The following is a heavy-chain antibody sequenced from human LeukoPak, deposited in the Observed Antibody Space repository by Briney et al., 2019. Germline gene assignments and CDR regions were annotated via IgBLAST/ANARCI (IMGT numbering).Heavy chain of an antibody. Sequence: GGSLRLSCAASGFTFSSYWMHWVRQAPEKGLVWVSRINGVGSYTSYADSVKGRFTISRDNAKNTLYLQMNSLRAEDTAWYSCSRLGVGVTCYWGWGTVVTVSS. D-gene: IGHD1-26*01. CDR1: GFTFSSYW. CDR3: SRLGVGVTCY. CDR2: INGVGSYT. J-gene: IGHJ4*02. V-gene: IGHV3-74*01.